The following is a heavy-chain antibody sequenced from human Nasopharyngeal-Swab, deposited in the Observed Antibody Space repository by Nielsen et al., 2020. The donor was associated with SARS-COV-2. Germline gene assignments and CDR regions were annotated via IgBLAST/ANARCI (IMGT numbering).Heavy chain of an antibody. Sequence: GGSLRFPCAASGVTLSSDGMHWVRQAPGQGLEWVAVIGYDGCNEYYADSVKGRFTISRDKSKNTLYLQMNSLRAEDTAVYYCARVPLPTVYYDFWSGYYREGNYYYSYCMDVWGQGTTVTVSS. CDR1: GVTLSSDG. CDR2: IGYDGCNE. J-gene: IGHJ6*02. D-gene: IGHD3-3*01. V-gene: IGHV3-33*01. CDR3: ARVPLPTVYYDFWSGYYREGNYYYSYCMDV.